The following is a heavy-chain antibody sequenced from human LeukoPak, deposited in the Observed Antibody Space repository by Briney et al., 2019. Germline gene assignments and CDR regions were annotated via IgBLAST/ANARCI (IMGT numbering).Heavy chain of an antibody. CDR1: GFTFSSYA. Sequence: GGSLRLSCAASGFTFSSYAMSWVRQAPGKGLEWVSAISGSGGSTYYADSVKGRFTISRDNSKNTLYLQMNSLRAEDTAVYYCAKASQAYYDSSGFDYYYYYMDVWGKGTTVTVSS. CDR3: AKASQAYYDSSGFDYYYYYMDV. V-gene: IGHV3-23*01. J-gene: IGHJ6*03. CDR2: ISGSGGST. D-gene: IGHD3-22*01.